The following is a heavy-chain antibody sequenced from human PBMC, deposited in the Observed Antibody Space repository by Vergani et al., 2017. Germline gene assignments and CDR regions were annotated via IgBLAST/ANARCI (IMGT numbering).Heavy chain of an antibody. Sequence: EVQLVESGGGLVQPGRSLRLSCAASGFTFDDYAMHWVRQAPGKGLERVSGISWNSGSTGYADSVKGRFTISRDNAKNSLYLQMNSLRAEDTALYYCAKDFYDSSGYFYYFDYWGQGTLVTVSS. CDR3: AKDFYDSSGYFYYFDY. D-gene: IGHD3-22*01. CDR1: GFTFDDYA. CDR2: ISWNSGST. V-gene: IGHV3-9*01. J-gene: IGHJ4*02.